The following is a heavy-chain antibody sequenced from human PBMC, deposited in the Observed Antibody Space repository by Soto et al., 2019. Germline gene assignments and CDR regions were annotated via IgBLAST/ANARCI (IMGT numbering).Heavy chain of an antibody. CDR3: ARDLRAVAGTEPNWFDP. Sequence: QVQLQESGPGLVKPSETLSLTCTVSGGSISSYYWSWIRQPPGKGLEWIGYIYYSGSTNYNPSLKSRSTISVXXSXNXXALKLSSVTAADTAVYYCARDLRAVAGTEPNWFDPWGQGTLVTVSS. CDR2: IYYSGST. D-gene: IGHD6-19*01. J-gene: IGHJ5*02. CDR1: GGSISSYY. V-gene: IGHV4-59*01.